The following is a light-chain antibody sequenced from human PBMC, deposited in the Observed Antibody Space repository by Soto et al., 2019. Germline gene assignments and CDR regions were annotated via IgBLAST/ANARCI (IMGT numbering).Light chain of an antibody. J-gene: IGKJ1*01. CDR1: QSVCRRY. CDR2: GAI. CDR3: QQYGSSPWT. Sequence: IGLTQSPGTLFLSSGGRGTLSCKARQSVCRRYLGRDQQKPGQAPRLLIYGAISRATSIPDRFSGSGSGTDFTLTISRLEPEDFAVYYCQQYGSSPWTFGQGTKVEIK. V-gene: IGKV3-20*01.